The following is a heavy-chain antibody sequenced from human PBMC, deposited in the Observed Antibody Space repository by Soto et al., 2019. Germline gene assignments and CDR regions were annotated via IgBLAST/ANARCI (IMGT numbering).Heavy chain of an antibody. J-gene: IGHJ4*02. CDR2: IYSGGNT. V-gene: IGHV3-53*04. CDR3: AKGLGAQQSYFDY. CDR1: GFTVRDNY. Sequence: EVELVESGGGLVQPGGSLRLSCAASGFTVRDNYMTWVRQAPGKGLEWVSIIYSGGNTYYADSVRGRFTISRHNSMNTLYLQMCNVRAGDTAVDYCAKGLGAQQSYFDYWGQGILVTVSS. D-gene: IGHD3-10*01.